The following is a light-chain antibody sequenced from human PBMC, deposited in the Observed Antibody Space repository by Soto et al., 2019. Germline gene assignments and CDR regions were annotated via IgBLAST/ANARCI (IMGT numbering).Light chain of an antibody. J-gene: IGKJ4*01. CDR2: GAS. CDR1: QSVRTK. Sequence: EIVMTQSPDTLYVSPGEGATLSCRASQSVRTKLAWYQQKAGQAPRLLIYGASTRATGIPDRFSGSGSGTEFTLTISSLQSEDFAVYYCQHRSNWPLTFGGGTKVDI. V-gene: IGKV3-15*01. CDR3: QHRSNWPLT.